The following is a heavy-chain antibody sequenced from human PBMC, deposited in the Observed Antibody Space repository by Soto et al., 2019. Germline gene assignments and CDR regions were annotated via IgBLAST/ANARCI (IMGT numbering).Heavy chain of an antibody. CDR2: ISWDGVGT. Sequence: GGSLRLSCAASGFTFDGYAMQWVRRAPGKGLEWVSLISWDGVGTYYADSVKGPFPISRDNSKTPLYLQMNSLRAEDTALYYCAKDMGIAAAADTRYYYYGMDVWGQGTTVTVSS. D-gene: IGHD6-13*01. V-gene: IGHV3-43D*04. CDR1: GFTFDGYA. J-gene: IGHJ6*02. CDR3: AKDMGIAAAADTRYYYYGMDV.